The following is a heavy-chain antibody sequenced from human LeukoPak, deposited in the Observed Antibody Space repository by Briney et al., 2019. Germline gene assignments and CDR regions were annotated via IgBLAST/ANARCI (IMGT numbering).Heavy chain of an antibody. Sequence: SETLSLTCAVYGGSFSGYYWSWIRQPPGKGLEWIGEINHSGSTNYNSSLKSRVTISVDTSKNQFSLKLSSVTAADTAVYYCARAYYYDSSGYTYWGQGTLVTVSS. D-gene: IGHD3-22*01. V-gene: IGHV4-34*01. CDR2: INHSGST. CDR3: ARAYYYDSSGYTY. J-gene: IGHJ4*02. CDR1: GGSFSGYY.